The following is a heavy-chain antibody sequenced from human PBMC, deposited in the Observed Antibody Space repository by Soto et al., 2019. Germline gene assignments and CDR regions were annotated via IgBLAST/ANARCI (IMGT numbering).Heavy chain of an antibody. Sequence: QVQLVQSGAEVKKPGSSVKVSCKASGGTFSSYAISWVRQAPGQGLEWMGGIIPIFGTANYAQKFQGRVTITADESTSTAYTELSSLRSEDTAVYYCAISPGSGYSGYDTNYYYYYGMDVWGQGTTVTVSS. CDR1: GGTFSSYA. CDR2: IIPIFGTA. CDR3: AISPGSGYSGYDTNYYYYYGMDV. D-gene: IGHD5-12*01. V-gene: IGHV1-69*01. J-gene: IGHJ6*02.